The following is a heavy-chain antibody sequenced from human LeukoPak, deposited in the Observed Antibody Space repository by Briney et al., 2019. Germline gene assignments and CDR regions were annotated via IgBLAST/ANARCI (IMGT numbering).Heavy chain of an antibody. J-gene: IGHJ4*02. CDR3: ARELGTSFDY. V-gene: IGHV3-30-3*01. D-gene: IGHD7-27*01. CDR1: GFTFSDYY. CDR2: ISYDGSNK. Sequence: GGSLRLSCAASGFTFSDYYMSWIRQAPGKGLEWVAVISYDGSNKYYADSVKGRFTISRDNSKNTLYLQMNSLRAEDTAVYYCARELGTSFDYWGQGTLVTVSS.